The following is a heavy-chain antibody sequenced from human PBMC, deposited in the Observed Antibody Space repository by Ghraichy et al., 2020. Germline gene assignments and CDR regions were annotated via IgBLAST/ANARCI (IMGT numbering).Heavy chain of an antibody. CDR1: GGSISSYY. Sequence: SETLSLTCTVSGGSISSYYWSWIRQPPGKGLEWIGYIYYSGSTNYNPSLKSRVTISVDTSKNQFSLKLSSVTAADTAVYYCASLLIGSSNGDWFDPWGQGTLVTVSS. CDR3: ASLLIGSSNGDWFDP. J-gene: IGHJ5*02. CDR2: IYYSGST. D-gene: IGHD4-11*01. V-gene: IGHV4-59*01.